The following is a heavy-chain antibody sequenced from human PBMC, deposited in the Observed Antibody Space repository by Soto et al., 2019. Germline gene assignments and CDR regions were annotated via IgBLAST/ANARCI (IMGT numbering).Heavy chain of an antibody. V-gene: IGHV4-61*01. CDR2: IYYSGST. D-gene: IGHD3-16*01. Sequence: SETLSVTCTVSGGSVSSGSYYWSWIRQPPGKGLEWIGYIYYSGSTNYNPSLKSRVAMSVDTSKNQFSLKLSAVTAADTAVYYRARRRVRETFYYEHHSHYCMDFWGPAPT. CDR1: GGSVSSGSYY. CDR3: ARRRVRETFYYEHHSHYCMDF. J-gene: IGHJ6*02.